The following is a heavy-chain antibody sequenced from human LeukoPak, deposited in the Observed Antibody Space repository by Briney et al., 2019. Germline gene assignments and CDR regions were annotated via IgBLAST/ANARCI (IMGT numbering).Heavy chain of an antibody. CDR1: GYSISSGYY. V-gene: IGHV4-61*01. Sequence: PSETLSLTCTVSGYSISSGYYWGWIRQPPGKGLEWIGYIYYSGSTNYNPSLKSRVTISVDTSKNQFSLKLSSVTAADTAVYYCASAGYYDILTGYRPTSFDYWGQGTLVTVSS. D-gene: IGHD3-9*01. J-gene: IGHJ4*02. CDR3: ASAGYYDILTGYRPTSFDY. CDR2: IYYSGST.